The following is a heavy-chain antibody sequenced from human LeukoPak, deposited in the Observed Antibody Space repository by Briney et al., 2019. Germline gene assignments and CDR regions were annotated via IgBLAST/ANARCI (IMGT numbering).Heavy chain of an antibody. CDR2: ISDGGAAT. J-gene: IGHJ4*02. Sequence: GGSLRLSCAASGFTFSNYAMSWVRQAPGKGLEWVSVISDGGAATYYADSVKGRFTISRDNSKNTLSLQMNSLRTEDAAVYYCAKSLWFGDLFPLREFDYWGQGTLVTVSS. V-gene: IGHV3-23*01. D-gene: IGHD3-10*01. CDR1: GFTFSNYA. CDR3: AKSLWFGDLFPLREFDY.